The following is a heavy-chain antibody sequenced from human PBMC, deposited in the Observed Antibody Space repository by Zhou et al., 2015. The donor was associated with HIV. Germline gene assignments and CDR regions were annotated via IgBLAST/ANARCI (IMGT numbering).Heavy chain of an antibody. J-gene: IGHJ6*02. CDR3: ARDLIAAAGGNYYYGMDV. CDR1: GYTFTSYD. D-gene: IGHD6-13*01. CDR2: MNTNGGQT. V-gene: IGHV1-8*01. Sequence: QVQLVQSGAEVKKPGASVKVSCKASGYTFTSYDINWMRQATGQRPEWMGWMNTNGGQTGYAQKFQGRVTLTADRSTNTAYMEMRSLRSEDTAVYYCARDLIAAAGGNYYYGMDVWGQGTTVTVSS.